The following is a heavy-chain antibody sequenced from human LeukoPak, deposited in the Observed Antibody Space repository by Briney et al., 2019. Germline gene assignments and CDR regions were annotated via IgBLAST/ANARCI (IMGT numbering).Heavy chain of an antibody. J-gene: IGHJ6*03. CDR1: GGSISSYY. CDR2: IYTSGST. CDR3: ARVGVMITPQLYYYMDV. D-gene: IGHD3-16*01. V-gene: IGHV4-4*07. Sequence: SETLSLTCTVSGGSISSYYWSWIRQPAGKGLEWIGRIYTSGSTSYNPSLKSRVTMSVDTSKNQFSLKLSSVTAADTAVYYCARVGVMITPQLYYYMDVWGKGTTVTVSS.